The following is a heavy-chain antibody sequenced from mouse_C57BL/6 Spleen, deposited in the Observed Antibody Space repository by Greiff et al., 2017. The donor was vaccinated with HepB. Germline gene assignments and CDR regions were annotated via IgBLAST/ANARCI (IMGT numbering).Heavy chain of an antibody. J-gene: IGHJ2*01. CDR2: IYPGSGST. D-gene: IGHD1-1*01. Sequence: VQLKQPGAELVKPGASVKMSCKASGYTFTSYWITWVKQRPGQGLEWIGDIYPGSGSTNYNEKFKSKATLTVDTSSSTAYMQLSSLTSEDSAVYYCARPYITTVVVPFDYWGQGTTLTVSS. V-gene: IGHV1-55*01. CDR1: GYTFTSYW. CDR3: ARPYITTVVVPFDY.